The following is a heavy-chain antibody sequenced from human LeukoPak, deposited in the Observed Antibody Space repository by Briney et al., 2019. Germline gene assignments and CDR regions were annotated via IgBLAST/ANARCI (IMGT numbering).Heavy chain of an antibody. V-gene: IGHV3-21*01. CDR3: ARGGSGSYLLDY. CDR1: GFTFSSYS. J-gene: IGHJ4*02. CDR2: ISSSSSYI. Sequence: GGSLRLSCAASGFTFSSYSMNWVRQAPGKGLEWVSSISSSSSYICYADSVKGRFTISRDNAKNSLYLQMNSLRAEDTAVYYCARGGSGSYLLDYWGQGTLVTVSS. D-gene: IGHD3-10*01.